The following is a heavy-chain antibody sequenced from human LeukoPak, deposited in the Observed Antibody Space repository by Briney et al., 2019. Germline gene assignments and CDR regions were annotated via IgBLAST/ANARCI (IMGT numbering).Heavy chain of an antibody. V-gene: IGHV1-46*01. CDR3: ARDIGSSWPYYYYYGMDV. CDR2: INPSGGST. J-gene: IGHJ6*02. Sequence: ASVKVSCKASGYTFTSYYMHWVRQAPGQGLEWMGIINPSGGSTSYAQKFQGRVTMTRDTSTSTVYMELSSLRSEDTAVYYCARDIGSSWPYYYYYGMDVWGQGTTVTVSS. D-gene: IGHD6-13*01. CDR1: GYTFTSYY.